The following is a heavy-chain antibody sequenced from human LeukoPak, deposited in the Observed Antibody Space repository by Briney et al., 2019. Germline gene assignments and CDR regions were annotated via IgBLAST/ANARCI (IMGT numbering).Heavy chain of an antibody. D-gene: IGHD2-2*01. CDR1: AFTFSSSA. CDR2: ISGSGGST. V-gene: IGHV3-23*01. J-gene: IGHJ4*02. Sequence: GGSLRLSCAASAFTFSSSAMSWVRQAPGKGLEWVSAISGSGGSTYYADSVKGRFTISRDNSKNTLYLQMNSLRAEDTAIYYCAKALVIVVVPAAFDYWGQGTLVTVSS. CDR3: AKALVIVVVPAAFDY.